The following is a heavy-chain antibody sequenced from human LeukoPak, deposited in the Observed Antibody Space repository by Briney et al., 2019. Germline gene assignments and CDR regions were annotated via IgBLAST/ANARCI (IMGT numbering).Heavy chain of an antibody. CDR3: ARGRRSGGSHLDY. CDR1: GGSFSGYY. J-gene: IGHJ4*02. D-gene: IGHD2-15*01. Sequence: PSETLSLTCAVYGGSFSGYYWSWIRQPPGKGLEWIGEINHSGSTNYNPSLKSRVTISVDTPKNQFSLKLSSVTAADTAVYYCARGRRSGGSHLDYWGQGTLVTVSS. CDR2: INHSGST. V-gene: IGHV4-34*01.